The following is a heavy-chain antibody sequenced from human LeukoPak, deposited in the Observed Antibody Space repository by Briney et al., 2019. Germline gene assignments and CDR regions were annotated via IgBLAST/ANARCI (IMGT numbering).Heavy chain of an antibody. CDR1: GFTFSTYS. D-gene: IGHD4-17*01. CDR3: AKDQYDYGDYYFDF. J-gene: IGHJ4*02. V-gene: IGHV3-21*04. Sequence: GGSLRLSCAASGFTFSTYSMNWVRQAPGKGLEWISSISSSSYIYYADSLKGRFTISRDNSKNTLYLQMDSLRAEDTAVYYCAKDQYDYGDYYFDFWGQGTLVTVSS. CDR2: ISSSSYI.